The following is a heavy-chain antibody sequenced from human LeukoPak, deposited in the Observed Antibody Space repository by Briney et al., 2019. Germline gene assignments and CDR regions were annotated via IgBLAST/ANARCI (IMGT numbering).Heavy chain of an antibody. J-gene: IGHJ4*02. CDR1: GFSFSNSA. Sequence: PGRSLRLSCAASGFSFSNSAMHWVRQAPGKGLEWVAVISFDGTNKYYADSVKGRFTISRDNSKNTLYVQMNSLRGDDTGVYYCAKGGRIGSSGYYYVGYWGQGTLVTVSS. D-gene: IGHD3-22*01. V-gene: IGHV3-30-3*01. CDR3: AKGGRIGSSGYYYVGY. CDR2: ISFDGTNK.